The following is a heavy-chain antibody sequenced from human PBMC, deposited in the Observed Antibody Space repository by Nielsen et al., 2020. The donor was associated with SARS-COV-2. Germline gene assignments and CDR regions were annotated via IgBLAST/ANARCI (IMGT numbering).Heavy chain of an antibody. Sequence: SETLSLTCTVSGGSVNHNDWWSWLRQSPRKGLERIGEVCHSGNTIYSPSLKSRVTFSMDKSKSHFSLRLTSVSAADTAVYFCARGNLVVVPAPILGLGPFFYYFSLNVWGKGTTVTVSS. CDR1: GGSVNHNDW. CDR3: ARGNLVVVPAPILGLGPFFYYFSLNV. CDR2: VCHSGNT. V-gene: IGHV4-4*02. D-gene: IGHD2-2*01. J-gene: IGHJ6*03.